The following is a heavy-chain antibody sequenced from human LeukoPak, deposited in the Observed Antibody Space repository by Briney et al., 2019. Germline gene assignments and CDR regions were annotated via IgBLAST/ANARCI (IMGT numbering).Heavy chain of an antibody. D-gene: IGHD3/OR15-3a*01. Sequence: SVKVSCKASGGTFSSYAISWVRQAPGQGLEWMGGIIPIFGTANYAQKFQGRVTITADESTSTAYMELSSLRSEDTAVYYCARAGLDNPTDYYYYMDVWGKGTTVTISS. J-gene: IGHJ6*03. CDR2: IIPIFGTA. CDR1: GGTFSSYA. CDR3: ARAGLDNPTDYYYYMDV. V-gene: IGHV1-69*13.